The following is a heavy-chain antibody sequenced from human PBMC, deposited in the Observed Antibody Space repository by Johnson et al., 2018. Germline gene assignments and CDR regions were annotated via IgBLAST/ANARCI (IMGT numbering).Heavy chain of an antibody. V-gene: IGHV3-74*02. J-gene: IGHJ4*02. CDR3: SRGTRDWPGMDY. CDR1: GFTFRSHW. D-gene: IGHD2-2*01. Sequence: VQLLESGGDLVQXGGSLRLXCVGSGFTFRSHWMHWVRQAPGKGLVWVTRINDDATYTSYADSVRGRFTISRDDAKNTLYLEMNSLRVEDTAIYYCSRGTRDWPGMDYWGQGTLVTVNS. CDR2: INDDATYT.